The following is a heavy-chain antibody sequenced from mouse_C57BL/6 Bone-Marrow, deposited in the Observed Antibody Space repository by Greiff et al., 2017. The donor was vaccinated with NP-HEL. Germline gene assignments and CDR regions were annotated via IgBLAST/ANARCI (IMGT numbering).Heavy chain of an antibody. Sequence: DVKLVESGGGLVKPGGSLKLSCAASGFTFSDYGMHWVRQAPEKGLEWVAYISSGSSTIYYADTVKGRFTISRDNAKNTLFLQMTSLRSEDTAMYYCARGPYYGSSYGDAYWGQGTLVTVSA. J-gene: IGHJ3*01. V-gene: IGHV5-17*01. CDR2: ISSGSSTI. CDR1: GFTFSDYG. D-gene: IGHD1-1*01. CDR3: ARGPYYGSSYGDAY.